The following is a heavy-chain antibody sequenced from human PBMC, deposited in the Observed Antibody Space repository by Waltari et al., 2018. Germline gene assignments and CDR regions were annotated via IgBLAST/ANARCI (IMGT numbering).Heavy chain of an antibody. V-gene: IGHV2-70*04. J-gene: IGHJ4*02. CDR1: GFSLSTSGMR. CDR2: IDWDDDT. CDR3: AREDSSSNPNFDY. D-gene: IGHD6-6*01. Sequence: SGFSLSTSGMRVSWIRQPPGKALEWLARIDWDDDTFYSASLKTRLTISKDTSKNQVVLMMTNMDPADTGTYYCAREDSSSNPNFDYWGQGTLVTVSS.